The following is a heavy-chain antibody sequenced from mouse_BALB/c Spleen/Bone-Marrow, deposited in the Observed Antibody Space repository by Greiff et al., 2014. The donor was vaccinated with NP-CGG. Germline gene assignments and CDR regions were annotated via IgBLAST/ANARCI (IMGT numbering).Heavy chain of an antibody. J-gene: IGHJ3*01. CDR2: IRSKSNNYAT. Sequence: EVQGVEFGGGLVQPKGSLKLSCAASGFTFNTNAMNWVRQAPGKGLEWVARIRSKSNNYATYFADSVKDRFTVSRDDSQNMLYLQMNNLKTEDTAMYYCVSGSYRFAYWGQGTLVTVSA. V-gene: IGHV10S3*01. CDR1: GFTFNTNA. D-gene: IGHD1-1*02. CDR3: VSGSYRFAY.